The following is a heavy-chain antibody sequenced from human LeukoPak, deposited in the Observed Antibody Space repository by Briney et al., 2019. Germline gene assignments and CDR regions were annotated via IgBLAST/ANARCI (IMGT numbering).Heavy chain of an antibody. CDR1: GFTFSSYG. CDR2: ISYDGSNK. D-gene: IGHD5-18*01. Sequence: GGSLRLSCAASGFTFSSYGMHWVRQAPGKGLEWVAVISYDGSNKYYADSVKGRFTISRDNSKNTLYLQMNSLRDEDTAVYYCAKGATRYSYGSLHDYWGQGTLVTVSS. J-gene: IGHJ4*02. V-gene: IGHV3-30*18. CDR3: AKGATRYSYGSLHDY.